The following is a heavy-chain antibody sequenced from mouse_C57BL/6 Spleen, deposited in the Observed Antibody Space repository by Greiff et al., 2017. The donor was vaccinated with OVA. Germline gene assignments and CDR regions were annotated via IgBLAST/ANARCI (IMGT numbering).Heavy chain of an antibody. V-gene: IGHV1-69*01. Sequence: QVQLQQPGAELVMPGASVKLSCKASGYTFTSYWMHWVKQRPGQGLEWIGEIDPSDSYTNYNQKFKGKSTLTVDKSSSTAYMQLSSLTSEDSAVYYWALLWLRRWAMDYWGQGTSVTVSS. CDR2: IDPSDSYT. CDR1: GYTFTSYW. J-gene: IGHJ4*01. D-gene: IGHD2-9*01. CDR3: ALLWLRRWAMDY.